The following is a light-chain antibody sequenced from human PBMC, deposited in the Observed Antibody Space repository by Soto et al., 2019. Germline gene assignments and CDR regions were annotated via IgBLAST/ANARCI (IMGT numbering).Light chain of an antibody. V-gene: IGLV2-23*01. J-gene: IGLJ2*01. CDR1: SSDVGSDNL. Sequence: QSALTQPASVSGSPGQSITISCTGTSSDVGSDNLVSWYQQHPGKAPKLMIYEGSKRPSGVSNRFSGSKSGNTASLTISGLQAEDEADYYCCAYAGSSVFGGGTKLTV. CDR3: CAYAGSSV. CDR2: EGS.